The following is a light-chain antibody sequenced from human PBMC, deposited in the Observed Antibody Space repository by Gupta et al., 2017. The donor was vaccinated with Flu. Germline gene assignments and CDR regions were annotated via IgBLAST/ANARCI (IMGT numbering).Light chain of an antibody. J-gene: IGLJ1*01. CDR1: TSDVGAYDF. V-gene: IGLV2-11*03. Sequence: GTTSDVGAYDFVSWYQQHPTTAPKLLIYGVTKRPSGVPDRFSGSKSGNTASLTISGLQPDDEADYYCCSYAGTTQVFGTGTTVIV. CDR3: CSYAGTTQV. CDR2: GVT.